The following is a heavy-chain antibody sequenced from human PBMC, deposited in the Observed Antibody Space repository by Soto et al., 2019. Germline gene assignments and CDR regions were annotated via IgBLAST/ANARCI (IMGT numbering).Heavy chain of an antibody. CDR2: ISYDGSNK. CDR1: GFTFSSYG. Sequence: QVQLVESGGGVVQPGRSLRLSCAASGFTFSSYGMHWVRQAPGKGLEWVAVISYDGSNKYYADSVKGRFTISRDNSKNTLYLQMNSLRAEDMAVYYCAKAPWSVVPAAIYGMYVWGQGTTVTVSS. D-gene: IGHD2-2*01. V-gene: IGHV3-30*18. CDR3: AKAPWSVVPAAIYGMYV. J-gene: IGHJ6*02.